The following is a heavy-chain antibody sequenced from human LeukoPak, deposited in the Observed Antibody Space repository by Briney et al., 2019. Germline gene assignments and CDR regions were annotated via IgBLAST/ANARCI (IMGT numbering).Heavy chain of an antibody. J-gene: IGHJ4*02. Sequence: GGSLRLSCAASGFTFSSYSMNWVRQAPGKGLEWVSSISSSSSYIYYADSVKGRFTISGDNAKNSLYLQMNSLRAEDTAVYYCARVIIAVAGTRFDYWGQGTLVTVSS. D-gene: IGHD6-19*01. CDR3: ARVIIAVAGTRFDY. V-gene: IGHV3-21*01. CDR2: ISSSSSYI. CDR1: GFTFSSYS.